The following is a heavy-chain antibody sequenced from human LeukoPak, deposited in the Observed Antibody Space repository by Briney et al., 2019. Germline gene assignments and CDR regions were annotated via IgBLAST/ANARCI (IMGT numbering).Heavy chain of an antibody. V-gene: IGHV1-46*01. Sequence: PGGSLRLSCAASGFTFSSYAMHWVRQAPGQGLEWMGIINPSGGSTSYAQKFQGRVTMTRDTSTSTVYMELSSLRSEDTAVYYCARDARIQWELRRFDYWGQGTLVTVSS. CDR2: INPSGGST. J-gene: IGHJ4*02. CDR3: ARDARIQWELRRFDY. D-gene: IGHD1-26*01. CDR1: GFTFSSYA.